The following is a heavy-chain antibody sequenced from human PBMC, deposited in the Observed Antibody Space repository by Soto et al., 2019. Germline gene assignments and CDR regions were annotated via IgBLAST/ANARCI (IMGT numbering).Heavy chain of an antibody. CDR3: ARTMIVVKGFDY. J-gene: IGHJ4*02. D-gene: IGHD3-22*01. V-gene: IGHV4-30-4*01. Sequence: QVQLQESGPGLVKPSQTLSLTCTVSGGSISSGDYYWSWIRQPPGKGLEWIGYIYSSGSTYYNPSLKSRVTISVDTSKNQFSLKLSSVTGADTAVYYCARTMIVVKGFDYWGQGTLVTVSS. CDR1: GGSISSGDYY. CDR2: IYSSGST.